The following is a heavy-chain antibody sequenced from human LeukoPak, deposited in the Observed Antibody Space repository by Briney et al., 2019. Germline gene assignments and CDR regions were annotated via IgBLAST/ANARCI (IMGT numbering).Heavy chain of an antibody. CDR1: GGSISSGDYY. Sequence: SETLSLTRTVSGGSISSGDYYWSWIRQPPGKGLEWIGYIYYSGSTYYNPSLKSRVTISVDTSKNQFSLKLSSVTAADTAVYYCARAHHYGSGIGLGDYWGQGTLVTVS. CDR2: IYYSGST. CDR3: ARAHHYGSGIGLGDY. V-gene: IGHV4-30-4*01. D-gene: IGHD3-10*01. J-gene: IGHJ4*02.